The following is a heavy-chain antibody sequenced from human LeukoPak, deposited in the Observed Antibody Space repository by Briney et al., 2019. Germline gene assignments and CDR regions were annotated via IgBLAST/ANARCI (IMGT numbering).Heavy chain of an antibody. CDR3: ARDPCLLSDCGGDCYGDY. J-gene: IGHJ4*02. CDR2: IYHRWST. Sequence: SETLSLTCTVSGYSISSGYYWGWLGQPPGKGLEWLGRIYHRWSTYYNPSLKSRDPISVDTPKNQFSLKLSPVTAGDSAVFLWARDPCLLSDCGGDCYGDYWGQGTLVTVSS. D-gene: IGHD2-21*02. CDR1: GYSISSGYY. V-gene: IGHV4-38-2*02.